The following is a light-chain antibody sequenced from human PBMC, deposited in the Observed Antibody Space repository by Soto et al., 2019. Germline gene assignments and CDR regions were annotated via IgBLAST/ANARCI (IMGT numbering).Light chain of an antibody. V-gene: IGLV2-14*01. CDR3: SSYASSSTHWL. CDR2: EVS. Sequence: QSALTQPASVSGSPGQSITICCTGTSSDVGRYNYVSWYQQHPGKAPKLMIYEVSNRPSGVSDRFSGSKSGNKASLTISGLQAEDEADYYCSSYASSSTHWLFGAGTKLTVL. CDR1: SSDVGRYNY. J-gene: IGLJ3*02.